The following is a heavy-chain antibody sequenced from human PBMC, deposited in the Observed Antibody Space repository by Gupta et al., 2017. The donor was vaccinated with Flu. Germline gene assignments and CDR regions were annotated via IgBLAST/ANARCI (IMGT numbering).Heavy chain of an antibody. CDR1: FSSYN. D-gene: IGHD3-22*01. CDR2: ISSRSDDI. V-gene: IGHV3-21*01. CDR3: ARDLGTSGYYYMWSVDH. Sequence: FSSYNMNWVRQAPGKGLEWVSSISSRSDDIYDADSVKGRFTISRDNAKSSLYLQMNSLRVDDTAVYYWARDLGTSGYYYMWSVDHWGQGTPVTVAS. J-gene: IGHJ4*02.